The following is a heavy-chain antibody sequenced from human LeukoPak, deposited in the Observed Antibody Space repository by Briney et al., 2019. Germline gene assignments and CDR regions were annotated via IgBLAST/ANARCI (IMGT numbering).Heavy chain of an antibody. Sequence: APVKASCKVSGYTLTELSMPWVRQAPGTGRGCWGGFDPEVAETVYAQNFQGRVAMTEDTSTDTAYMELSSLRSQDTAVYYCATDTYSSSWYYYGMDVWGQGTTVTVSS. V-gene: IGHV1-24*01. D-gene: IGHD6-13*01. J-gene: IGHJ6*02. CDR3: ATDTYSSSWYYYGMDV. CDR1: GYTLTELS. CDR2: FDPEVAET.